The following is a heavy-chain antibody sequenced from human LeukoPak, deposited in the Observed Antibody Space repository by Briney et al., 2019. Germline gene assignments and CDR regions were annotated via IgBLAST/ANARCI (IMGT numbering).Heavy chain of an antibody. D-gene: IGHD4-23*01. J-gene: IGHJ4*02. V-gene: IGHV3-43*02. CDR3: AKDELWGGNSASKFDY. CDR2: ISGDGGST. Sequence: GGSLRLSCAASGFTFDDYAMHWVRQAPGKGLEWASLISGDGGSTYYADSVKGRFTISRDNSKNSLYLQMNSLRTEDTALYYCAKDELWGGNSASKFDYWGQGTLVTVSS. CDR1: GFTFDDYA.